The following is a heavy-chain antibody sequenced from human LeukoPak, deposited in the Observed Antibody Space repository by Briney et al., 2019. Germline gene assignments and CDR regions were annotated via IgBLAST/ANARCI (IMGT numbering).Heavy chain of an antibody. Sequence: PSETLSLTCTVSGGSMSSSYYWYWAWIHQPPGKGLEWIGTIYYSGTTYSNPSLKSRVTMSVDTSKNHFSLKLTSVTAADTAVYYCATSQYPIAAADNWFDPWGQGSLVTVSS. D-gene: IGHD6-13*01. CDR3: ATSQYPIAAADNWFDP. J-gene: IGHJ5*02. V-gene: IGHV4-39*01. CDR1: GGSMSSSYYWY. CDR2: IYYSGTT.